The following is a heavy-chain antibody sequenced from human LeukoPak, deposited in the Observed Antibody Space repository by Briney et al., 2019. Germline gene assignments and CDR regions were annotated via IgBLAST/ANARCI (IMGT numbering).Heavy chain of an antibody. CDR3: ARGPAMVRGVIGGGY. CDR2: MNPNSGNT. D-gene: IGHD3-10*01. CDR1: GYTFTSYD. J-gene: IGHJ4*02. V-gene: IGHV1-8*01. Sequence: GASVKVSCKASGYTFTSYDINWVRQATGQGLEWMGWMNPNSGNTGYAQKFQGRVTMTRNTSISTAYMELSSLRSEDTAVYYCARGPAMVRGVIGGGYWGQGTLVTVSS.